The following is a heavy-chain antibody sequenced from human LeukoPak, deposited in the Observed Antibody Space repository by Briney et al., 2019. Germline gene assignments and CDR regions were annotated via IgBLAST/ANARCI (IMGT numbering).Heavy chain of an antibody. CDR2: ISAGGDGT. Sequence: GGSLRLSCAASTFSFSEYPMGWVRQAPGKGLEWVSGISAGGDGTYYADLVKGRFTISRDNSKNTLFLQMNSLRAEDTAKYYCAKSLLTTATGTGRASDIWGQGTMVTVSS. V-gene: IGHV3-23*01. CDR3: AKSLLTTATGTGRASDI. D-gene: IGHD1-1*01. CDR1: TFSFSEYP. J-gene: IGHJ3*02.